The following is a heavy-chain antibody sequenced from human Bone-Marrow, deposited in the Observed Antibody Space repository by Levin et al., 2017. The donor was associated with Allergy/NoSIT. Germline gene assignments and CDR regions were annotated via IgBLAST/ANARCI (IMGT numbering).Heavy chain of an antibody. CDR3: ARAGYCSGGSCYSYYYYGMDV. V-gene: IGHV4-30-4*01. CDR1: GGSISSGDYY. D-gene: IGHD2-15*01. J-gene: IGHJ6*02. CDR2: IYYSGST. Sequence: SETLSLTCTVSGGSISSGDYYWTWIRQPPGKGLEWIGYIYYSGSTYYNPSLKSRVTISVDTSKNQFSLKLSSVTAADTAVDYCARAGYCSGGSCYSYYYYGMDVWGQGTTVTVSS.